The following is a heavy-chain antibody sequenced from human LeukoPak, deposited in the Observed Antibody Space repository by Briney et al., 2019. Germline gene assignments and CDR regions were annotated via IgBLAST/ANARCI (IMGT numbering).Heavy chain of an antibody. J-gene: IGHJ5*02. CDR1: GFTFSSSA. Sequence: GGSLRLSCAASGFTFSSSAMSWVRQAPGKGLEWVANIREERGQEYYVDSVKGRFTISKNSAKNSLYLQMNTLRVGDTAMYYCASLDTAKQPLANHWGQGTLVTVSS. D-gene: IGHD5-18*01. CDR3: ASLDTAKQPLANH. CDR2: IREERGQE. V-gene: IGHV3-7*03.